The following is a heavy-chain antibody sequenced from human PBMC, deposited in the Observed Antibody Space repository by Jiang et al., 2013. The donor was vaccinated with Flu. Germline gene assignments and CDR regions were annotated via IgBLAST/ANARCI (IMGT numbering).Heavy chain of an antibody. D-gene: IGHD3-22*01. CDR3: ARAFHLLISYYHSSGSYYPYY. CDR2: INPSGGAT. V-gene: IGHV1-46*01. CDR1: GYTFTNYY. J-gene: IGHJ4*02. Sequence: SGAEVKKPGASVKVSCKASGYTFTNYYMHWVRQAPGQGLEWMGVINPSGGATSYAQKFRGRVTMTRDTSTSTVYMELSSLRSEDTAVYYCARAFHLLISYYHSSGSYYPYYWGQGTLVTVSS.